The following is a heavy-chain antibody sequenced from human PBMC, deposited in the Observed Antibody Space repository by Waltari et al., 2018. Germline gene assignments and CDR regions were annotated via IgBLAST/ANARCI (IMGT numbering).Heavy chain of an antibody. V-gene: IGHV4-34*01. CDR2: INHSGNT. CDR3: ARGRRYLNFDY. CDR1: GGSFSVYY. Sequence: QVQLQQWGAGLLKPSETLSLTCAVYGGSFSVYYLSWIRQPPGKGLEWIGEINHSGNTNYNPSLKSRVTISVDTSKNQFSLKLSSVTAADTAVYYCARGRRYLNFDYWGQGTLVTVSS. J-gene: IGHJ4*02. D-gene: IGHD3-9*01.